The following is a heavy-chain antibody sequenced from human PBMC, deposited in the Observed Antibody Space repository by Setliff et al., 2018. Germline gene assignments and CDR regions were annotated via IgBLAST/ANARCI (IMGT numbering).Heavy chain of an antibody. CDR1: GQSFSDYY. CDR3: ARDRQYCSSTSCSPGLNWFDP. Sequence: KPSETLSLTCAIYGQSFSDYYWSWVRQPPGKGLEWIGEIYHSGSTNYNPSLKSRVTISVDTSKNQFSLKLSSVTAADTAVYYCARDRQYCSSTSCSPGLNWFDPWGQGTLVTVSS. V-gene: IGHV4-34*01. CDR2: IYHSGST. J-gene: IGHJ5*02. D-gene: IGHD2-2*01.